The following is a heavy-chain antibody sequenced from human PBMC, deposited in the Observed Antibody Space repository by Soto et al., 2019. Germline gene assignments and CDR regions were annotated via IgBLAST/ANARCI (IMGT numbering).Heavy chain of an antibody. V-gene: IGHV4-34*01. D-gene: IGHD6-13*01. CDR2: INHSGST. CDR1: GGSFSGYY. Sequence: KPSETLSLTCAVYGGSFSGYYWSWIRQPPGKGLEWIGEINHSGSTNYNPSLKSRVTISVDTSKNQFSLKLSSVTAADTAVYYCERPITTIAAAGYRHNCFDTWGQGTLVTVSS. CDR3: ERPITTIAAAGYRHNCFDT. J-gene: IGHJ5*02.